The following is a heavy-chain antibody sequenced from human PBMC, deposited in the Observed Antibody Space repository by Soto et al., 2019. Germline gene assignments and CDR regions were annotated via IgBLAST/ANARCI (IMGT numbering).Heavy chain of an antibody. Sequence: VGSLRLSCAASGFTVSGMFMNWVRQAPGKGLEWVSVIYPAGPTYYADSVKGRFTISRDNSKNTLFLQLNNLRAEDTAVYYCARDADSSGLHYWGQGILVTVSS. CDR2: IYPAGPT. V-gene: IGHV3-53*01. D-gene: IGHD6-19*01. CDR3: ARDADSSGLHY. CDR1: GFTVSGMF. J-gene: IGHJ4*02.